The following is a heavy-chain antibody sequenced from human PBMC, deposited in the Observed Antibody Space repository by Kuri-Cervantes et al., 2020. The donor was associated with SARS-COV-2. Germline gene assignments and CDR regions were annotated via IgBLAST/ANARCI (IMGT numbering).Heavy chain of an antibody. J-gene: IGHJ4*02. V-gene: IGHV3-30*18. Sequence: GGSLRLSCAVSGFTFTSYAMHWVRQAPGKGLEWVALISYDGSNKFYADSVKGRFTVSRDNSKNTLYLQMNSLRTEDTAVYYCAKDQHGIVVVVAAIEYWGQGTLVTDSS. D-gene: IGHD2-15*01. CDR1: GFTFTSYA. CDR3: AKDQHGIVVVVAAIEY. CDR2: ISYDGSNK.